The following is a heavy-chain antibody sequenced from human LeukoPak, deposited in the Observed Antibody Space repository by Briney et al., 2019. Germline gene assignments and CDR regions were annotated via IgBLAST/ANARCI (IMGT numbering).Heavy chain of an antibody. D-gene: IGHD1-1*01. Sequence: ASVKVSCKTSGYTFTDYYRHWVRQAPGQGLEWMGWIVPNSGGTNYEQKFQGRVTMTRDTSISTGYMELTRLRYDDTAVYYWATLGGTSFGYWGQGTLVTVSS. CDR3: ATLGGTSFGY. CDR2: IVPNSGGT. J-gene: IGHJ4*02. V-gene: IGHV1-2*02. CDR1: GYTFTDYY.